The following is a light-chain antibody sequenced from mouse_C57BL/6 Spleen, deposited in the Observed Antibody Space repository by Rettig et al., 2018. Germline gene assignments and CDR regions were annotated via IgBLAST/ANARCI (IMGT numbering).Light chain of an antibody. J-gene: IGKJ5*01. V-gene: IGKV6-15*01. CDR1: QNVGTN. CDR3: QQYNSYPALT. CDR2: SAS. Sequence: DIVMTQSQKFMSTSVGDRVSVTCKASQNVGTNVAWYQQKPGQSPKALIYSASYRYSGVPDRFTGSGSGTDFTLTISNVQSEDLAEYFCQQYNSYPALTFGAGTKLELK.